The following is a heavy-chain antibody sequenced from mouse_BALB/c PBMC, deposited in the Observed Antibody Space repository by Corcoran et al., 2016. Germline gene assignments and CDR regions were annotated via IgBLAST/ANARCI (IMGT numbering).Heavy chain of an antibody. J-gene: IGHJ3*01. CDR2: IDPANGNT. D-gene: IGHD2-4*01. CDR1: GFNIKDTY. Sequence: EVQLQQSGAELVKPGASVKLSCTASGFNIKDTYMHWVKQRPEQGLEWIGRIDPANGNTKYDPKFQGKATITADTSSNTACLQLSSLTSEDTAVYYCAYDYDGAYWGQGTLVTVSA. CDR3: AYDYDGAY. V-gene: IGHV14-3*02.